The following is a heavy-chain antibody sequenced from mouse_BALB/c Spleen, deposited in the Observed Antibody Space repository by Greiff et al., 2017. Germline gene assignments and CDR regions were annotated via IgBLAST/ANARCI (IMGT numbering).Heavy chain of an antibody. J-gene: IGHJ3*01. CDR2: ISNGGGST. Sequence: EVKLVESGGGLVQPGGSLKLSCAASGFTFSSYTMSWVRQTPEKRLEWVAYISNGGGSTYYPDTVKGRFTISRDNAKNTLYLQMSSLKSEDTAIYYCARPNWDGFAYWGQGTLVTVSA. V-gene: IGHV5-12-2*01. D-gene: IGHD4-1*02. CDR3: ARPNWDGFAY. CDR1: GFTFSSYT.